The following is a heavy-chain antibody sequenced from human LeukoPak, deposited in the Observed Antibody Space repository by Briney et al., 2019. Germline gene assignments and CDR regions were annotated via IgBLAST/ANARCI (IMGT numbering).Heavy chain of an antibody. D-gene: IGHD2-21*02. CDR3: SRGRLFGDY. V-gene: IGHV3-48*03. CDR1: GFTFISYD. Sequence: GGSLRLSCAASGFTFISYDMNWVRQAPGKGLGWVSYISGSGGSIYYTDSVKGRFTISRDNAKNSLYLQMNNLRAEDTAVYYCSRGRLFGDYWGQGALVTVSS. J-gene: IGHJ4*02. CDR2: ISGSGGSI.